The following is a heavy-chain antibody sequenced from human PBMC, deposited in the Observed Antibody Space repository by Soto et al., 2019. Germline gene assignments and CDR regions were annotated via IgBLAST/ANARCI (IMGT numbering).Heavy chain of an antibody. D-gene: IGHD6-13*01. J-gene: IGHJ4*02. CDR2: INPKSGGT. CDR1: GYTFTDCY. CDR3: VRDGLVSSARHYFDY. V-gene: IGHV1-2*02. Sequence: GASVKVSCKASGYTFTDCYIHWVRQAPGQGLEWMGWINPKSGGTNIAQRFKGRVNMTRDMSISTVYMEMNRLKSDDTAVYYCVRDGLVSSARHYFDYWGQGTLVTVSS.